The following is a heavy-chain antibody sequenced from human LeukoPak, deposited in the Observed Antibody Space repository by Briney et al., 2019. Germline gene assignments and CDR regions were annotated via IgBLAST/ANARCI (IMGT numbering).Heavy chain of an antibody. V-gene: IGHV3-53*01. J-gene: IGHJ2*01. CDR1: GFTVSSNY. CDR2: IYSGGST. CDR3: ARGNRYDSSGYRSLYWYFDL. Sequence: SGGSLRLSCAASGFTVSSNYMSWVRQAPGKGLEWVSVIYSGGSTFYADSVKGRFTISRDSSKNTLYLHMNSLRAEDTAVYFCARGNRYDSSGYRSLYWYFDLWGRGTLVTVSS. D-gene: IGHD3-22*01.